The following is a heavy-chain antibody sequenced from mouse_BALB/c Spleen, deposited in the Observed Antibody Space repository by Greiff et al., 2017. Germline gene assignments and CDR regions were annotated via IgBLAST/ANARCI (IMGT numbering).Heavy chain of an antibody. CDR3: ARHGGRPFAY. D-gene: IGHD3-3*01. Sequence: EVMLVESGGGLVKPGGSLKLSCAASGFTFSSYTMSWVRQTPEKRLEWVAYISNGGGSTYYPDTVKGRFTISRDNAKNTLYLQMSSLKSEDTAMYYCARHGGRPFAYWGQGTLVTVSA. CDR1: GFTFSSYT. V-gene: IGHV5-12-2*01. J-gene: IGHJ3*01. CDR2: ISNGGGST.